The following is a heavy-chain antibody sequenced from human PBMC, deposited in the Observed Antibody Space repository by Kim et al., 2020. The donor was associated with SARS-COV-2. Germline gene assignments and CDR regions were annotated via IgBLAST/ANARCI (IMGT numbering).Heavy chain of an antibody. CDR2: IIPIFGTA. J-gene: IGHJ6*02. CDR1: GGTFSSYA. Sequence: SVKVSCKASGGTFSSYASIWVRQAPGQGLEWMGGIIPIFGTANYAQKFQGRVTITADESTSTAYMELSSLRSEDTAVYYCASPWVTGSGSYNYYGMDVWGQGTTVTVSS. CDR3: ASPWVTGSGSYNYYGMDV. V-gene: IGHV1-69*13. D-gene: IGHD3-10*01.